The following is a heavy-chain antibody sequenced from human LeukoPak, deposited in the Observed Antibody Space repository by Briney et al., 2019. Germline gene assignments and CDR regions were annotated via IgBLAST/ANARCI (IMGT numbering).Heavy chain of an antibody. J-gene: IGHJ4*02. D-gene: IGHD5-24*01. CDR3: ARVDGDGYNIPDY. Sequence: SETLSLTCGVSGGSIDITNYWSWVRQAPGKGLEWIGEINHSGNTNYNPSLKSRVTISVDTSKNQFSLKLSSVTAADTAVYYCARVDGDGYNIPDYWGQGTLVTVSS. CDR1: GGSIDITNY. CDR2: INHSGNT. V-gene: IGHV4-4*02.